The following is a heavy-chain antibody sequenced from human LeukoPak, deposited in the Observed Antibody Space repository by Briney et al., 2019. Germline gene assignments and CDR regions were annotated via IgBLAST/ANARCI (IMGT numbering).Heavy chain of an antibody. V-gene: IGHV1-58*02. D-gene: IGHD5-24*01. CDR3: AATISVEMATINDYYGMDV. Sequence: SVKVPCKASGFTFTSSAMQWVRQARGQRLEWIGWIVVGSGNTNYAQKFQERVTITRDMSTSTAYMELSSLRSEDTAVYYCAATISVEMATINDYYGMDVWGQGTTVTVSS. J-gene: IGHJ6*02. CDR2: IVVGSGNT. CDR1: GFTFTSSA.